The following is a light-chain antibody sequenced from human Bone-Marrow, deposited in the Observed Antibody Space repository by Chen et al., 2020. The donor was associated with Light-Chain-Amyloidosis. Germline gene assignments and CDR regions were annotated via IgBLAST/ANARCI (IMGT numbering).Light chain of an antibody. CDR1: SSDVGGYSY. CDR2: EVT. J-gene: IGLJ2*01. CDR3: SSFTITNTWI. V-gene: IGLV2-14*01. Sequence: QSALTQPASVSGSPGQSITIPCTGTSSDVGGYSYVSWYQQHPGKAPKLMIYEVTNRPSGISIRFSGSKSGNTASLTISGLQAEDEADYYCSSFTITNTWIFGGGTKLTVL.